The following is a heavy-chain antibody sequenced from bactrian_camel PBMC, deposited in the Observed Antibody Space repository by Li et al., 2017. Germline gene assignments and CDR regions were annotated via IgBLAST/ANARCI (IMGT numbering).Heavy chain of an antibody. CDR1: GFTFSNIA. D-gene: IGHD6*01. CDR2: ISATGART. V-gene: IGHV3S40*01. Sequence: VQLVESGGGLVQPGGSLRLACAASGFTFSNIAMSWVRQAPGKGLEWVSGISATGARTFYSNSVNGRSTISRDDANNMVYLQLNNLNTEDTAVYYCARDGAGGTWYTPMDYWGKGTQVTVS. J-gene: IGHJ7*01.